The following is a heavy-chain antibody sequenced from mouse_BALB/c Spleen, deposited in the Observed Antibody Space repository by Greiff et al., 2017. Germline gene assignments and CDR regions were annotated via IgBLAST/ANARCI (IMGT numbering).Heavy chain of an antibody. V-gene: IGHV1-7*01. CDR1: GYTFTSYW. D-gene: IGHD1-1*01. Sequence: VQLQQSGAELAKPGASVKMSCKASGYTFTSYWMHWVNQRPGQGLEWIGYINPSTGYTEYNQKFKDKATLTADKSSSTAYMQLSSLTSEDAAVYYCASAITTVGYWGQGTTLAVS. J-gene: IGHJ2*01. CDR2: INPSTGYT. CDR3: ASAITTVGY.